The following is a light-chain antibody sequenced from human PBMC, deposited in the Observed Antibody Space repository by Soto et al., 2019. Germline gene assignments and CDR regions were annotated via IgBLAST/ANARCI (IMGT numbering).Light chain of an antibody. V-gene: IGKV3-20*01. J-gene: IGKJ3*01. CDR3: QQYGSSPLT. Sequence: EIVLTQSPGTLSLSPGERATLSCRASQSVSSSYLAWYQQKPGQPPRLLIYGASSRATGIPDRFSGSGCGTDFTLTISRLEPEDFAVYYCQQYGSSPLTFGPGTKVDIK. CDR1: QSVSSSY. CDR2: GAS.